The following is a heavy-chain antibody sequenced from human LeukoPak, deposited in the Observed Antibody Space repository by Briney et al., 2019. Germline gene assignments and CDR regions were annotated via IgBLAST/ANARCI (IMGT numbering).Heavy chain of an antibody. Sequence: PSETLSLTCTVSGGSISSYYWSWNRQPPGKGLEWIGYIYTSGSTNYNPSLKSRVTISVDTSKNQFSLKLSSVTAADTAVYYCARHGRLSYDSRFVPWGQGTLVTVSS. J-gene: IGHJ5*02. V-gene: IGHV4-4*09. CDR1: GGSISSYY. CDR2: IYTSGST. CDR3: ARHGRLSYDSRFVP. D-gene: IGHD3-22*01.